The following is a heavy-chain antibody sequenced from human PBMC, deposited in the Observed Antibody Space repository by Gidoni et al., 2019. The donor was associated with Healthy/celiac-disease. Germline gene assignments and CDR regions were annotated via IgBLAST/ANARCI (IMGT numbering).Heavy chain of an antibody. J-gene: IGHJ4*02. Sequence: QVQLQQWGAGLLKPSETLSLTCAVYGGSFSGYYWSWIRQPPGKGLEWIGEINHSGSTNYNPSLKSRVPISVDTSKNQFSLKLSSVTAADTAVYYCARGRDRNFDYWGQGTLVTVSS. CDR2: INHSGST. CDR1: GGSFSGYY. V-gene: IGHV4-34*01. CDR3: ARGRDRNFDY. D-gene: IGHD2-21*02.